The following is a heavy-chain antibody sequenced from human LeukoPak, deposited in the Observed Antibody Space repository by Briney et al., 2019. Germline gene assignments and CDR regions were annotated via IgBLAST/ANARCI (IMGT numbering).Heavy chain of an antibody. CDR1: GGSFSGYY. Sequence: SETLSLTCPVCGGSFSGYYWSWLGQPPGKGLEWIGEINHSGSTNYNPSLKSRVTISVDTSKKQFSLKLSSVTAADTAVYYCMRAVVVAPTPGYFDYWGQGTLVTVSS. D-gene: IGHD2-15*01. CDR3: MRAVVVAPTPGYFDY. CDR2: INHSGST. J-gene: IGHJ4*02. V-gene: IGHV4-34*01.